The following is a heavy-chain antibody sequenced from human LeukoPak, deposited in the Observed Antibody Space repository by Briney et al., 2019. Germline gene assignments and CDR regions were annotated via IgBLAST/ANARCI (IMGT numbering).Heavy chain of an antibody. CDR2: IWYDGSNK. Sequence: PGGTLRLSCAVSGVTFSSYGMHWVRQAPGKGLEWVADIWYDGSNKYYADSVKGRFTISSDNSKNTLYLQMNSLRAEDTAVYYCARAPFDSSGYYWDYFDYWGQGTLVTVSS. D-gene: IGHD3-22*01. V-gene: IGHV3-33*01. CDR3: ARAPFDSSGYYWDYFDY. CDR1: GVTFSSYG. J-gene: IGHJ4*02.